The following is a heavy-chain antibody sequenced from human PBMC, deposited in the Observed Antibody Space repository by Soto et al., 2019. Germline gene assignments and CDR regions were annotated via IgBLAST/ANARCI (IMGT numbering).Heavy chain of an antibody. D-gene: IGHD1-26*01. V-gene: IGHV3-72*01. Sequence: EVQLVESGGGLVQPGGSLRLSCAASGFTFSDHYMDWVRQAPGKGLEWVGRTRNKANSYTTEYAASVKGRFTISRDDSKNSLYLQMNSLKTEDTAVYYCARAPIVGATTGWNFQHWGQGTLVTVSS. J-gene: IGHJ1*01. CDR1: GFTFSDHY. CDR2: TRNKANSYTT. CDR3: ARAPIVGATTGWNFQH.